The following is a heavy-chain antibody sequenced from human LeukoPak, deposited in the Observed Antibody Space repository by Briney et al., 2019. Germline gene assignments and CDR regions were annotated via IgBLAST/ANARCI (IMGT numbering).Heavy chain of an antibody. CDR3: ARTGSTVTMLYPFDH. J-gene: IGHJ4*02. V-gene: IGHV4-59*01. CDR1: GGSIRSYY. D-gene: IGHD4-17*01. CDR2: IYYSGST. Sequence: SKTLSLTCTVSGGSIRSYYWSWIRQPPGKGLEWFGYIYYSGSTNYNPSLKSRVSISVDTSKNQFSLKLSSVTAADTAVYYCARTGSTVTMLYPFDHWGQGTLVTVSS.